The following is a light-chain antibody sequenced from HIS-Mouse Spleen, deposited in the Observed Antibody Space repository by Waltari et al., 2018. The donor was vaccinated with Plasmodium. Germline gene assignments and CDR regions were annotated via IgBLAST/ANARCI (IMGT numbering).Light chain of an antibody. J-gene: IGKJ2*01. CDR3: QQYNNWPPYT. CDR1: QSVSRN. V-gene: IGKV3-15*01. Sequence: EIVMTQSPATLSVSPGERATLSCRASQSVSRNLAWYQQKPGQAPRLRIYGASTRATGIPARFSGSGSGTEFTLTISSMQSEDFAVYYCQQYNNWPPYTFGQGTKLEIK. CDR2: GAS.